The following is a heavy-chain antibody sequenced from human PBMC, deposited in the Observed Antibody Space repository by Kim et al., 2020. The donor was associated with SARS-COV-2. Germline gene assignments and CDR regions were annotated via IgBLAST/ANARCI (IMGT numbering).Heavy chain of an antibody. D-gene: IGHD3-10*01. J-gene: IGHJ6*02. CDR3: AKAQQPVWFGESNYGMDV. Sequence: GGSLRLSCAASGFTFDDYAMHWVRQAPGKGLEWVSLISGDGGSTYYADSVKGRFTISRDNSKNSLYLQMNSLRTEDTALYYCAKAQQPVWFGESNYGMDVWGQGTTVTVSS. CDR2: ISGDGGST. V-gene: IGHV3-43*02. CDR1: GFTFDDYA.